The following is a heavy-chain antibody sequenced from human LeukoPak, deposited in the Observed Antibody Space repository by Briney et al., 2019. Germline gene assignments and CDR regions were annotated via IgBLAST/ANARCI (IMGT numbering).Heavy chain of an antibody. Sequence: SETLSLTCTVSGDSINSTSYYWGWIRQPPGKGLEWIGSIYYSGSTYYNPSLKSRVTISVDTSKNQFSLKLSSVTAADTAVYYCARVNDSSGYYYVWHWFDPWGQGTLVTVSS. J-gene: IGHJ5*02. V-gene: IGHV4-39*07. CDR3: ARVNDSSGYYYVWHWFDP. CDR2: IYYSGST. CDR1: GDSINSTSYY. D-gene: IGHD3-22*01.